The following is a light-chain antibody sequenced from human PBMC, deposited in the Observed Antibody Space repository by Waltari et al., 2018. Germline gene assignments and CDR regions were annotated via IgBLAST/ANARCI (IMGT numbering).Light chain of an antibody. CDR3: QQSYSFPRT. J-gene: IGKJ1*01. CDR1: QSSTNY. V-gene: IGKV1-39*01. CDR2: TAS. Sequence: DIQMTQSPSSLSASVGDSVTVTCRARQSSTNYLNWYQQRPGEAPKHLIHTASSLQSGVPSRFSGSGSGTDFSLTISTLQPEDFATYYCQQSYSFPRTFGQGTKVEI.